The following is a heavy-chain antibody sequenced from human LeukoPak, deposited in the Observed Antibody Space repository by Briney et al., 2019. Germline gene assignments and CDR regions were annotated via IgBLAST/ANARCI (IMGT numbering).Heavy chain of an antibody. Sequence: SETLSLTCTVSGGSVSSGSYYWSWIRQPPGKGLEWIGYIYYSGSTNYNPSLKSRVTISVDTSKNQFSLKLSSVTAADTAVYYCASGRDGYNYTPLYYGMDVWGQGTTVTVSS. J-gene: IGHJ6*02. CDR3: ASGRDGYNYTPLYYGMDV. D-gene: IGHD5-24*01. V-gene: IGHV4-61*01. CDR1: GGSVSSGSYY. CDR2: IYYSGST.